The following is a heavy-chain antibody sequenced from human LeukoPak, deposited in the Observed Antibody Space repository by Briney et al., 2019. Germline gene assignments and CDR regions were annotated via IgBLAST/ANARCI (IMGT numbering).Heavy chain of an antibody. V-gene: IGHV4-59*12. Sequence: LETLSLTCTVSGGSISSYYWSWIRQPPGKGLEWIGYIYYSGSTNYNPSLKSRVTMSVDTSKNQFSLKVTSVTAADTAVYYCARGRGYYYDFDVWGKGTTVTVSS. CDR3: ARGRGYYYDFDV. CDR2: IYYSGST. J-gene: IGHJ6*03. D-gene: IGHD3-10*01. CDR1: GGSISSYY.